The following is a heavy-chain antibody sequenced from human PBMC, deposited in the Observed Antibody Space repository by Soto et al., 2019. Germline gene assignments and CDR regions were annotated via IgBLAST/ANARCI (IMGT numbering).Heavy chain of an antibody. CDR2: IYWDDDK. CDR1: GFSLSTSGVG. CDR3: AHSPHDFSNGGWFDP. V-gene: IGHV2-5*02. Sequence: QITLKESGPTLVKPTQTLTLTCTFSGFSLSTSGVGVGWIRQPPGKALEWLALIYWDDDKRYSPSLKSRLTITKDTSKNPVVLTMTNMDPVDTATYYCAHSPHDFSNGGWFDPWGQGTLVTVSS. J-gene: IGHJ5*02. D-gene: IGHD4-4*01.